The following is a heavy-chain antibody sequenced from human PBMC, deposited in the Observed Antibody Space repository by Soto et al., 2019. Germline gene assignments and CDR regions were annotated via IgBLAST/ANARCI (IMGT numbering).Heavy chain of an antibody. D-gene: IGHD6-13*01. CDR1: GFSLSTSGVG. CDR3: AHSRSSWPYYGMDV. J-gene: IGHJ6*02. CDR2: IYWDDDK. V-gene: IGHV2-5*02. Sequence: QITLKESGPTLVKPTQTLTLTCTFSGFSLSTSGVGVGWIRQPPGKALEWLALIYWDDDKRYSPSLKSRLTHXKXTXXNQVVLTMTNMDPVDTATYYCAHSRSSWPYYGMDVWGQGTTVTVSS.